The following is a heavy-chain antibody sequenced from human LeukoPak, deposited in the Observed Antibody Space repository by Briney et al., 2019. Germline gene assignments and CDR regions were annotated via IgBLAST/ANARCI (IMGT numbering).Heavy chain of an antibody. D-gene: IGHD2-2*01. Sequence: GRSLRLSCAASGFTLSSYAIHWVRQAPGKGLEWVAVISYDGSNKYYADSVKGRFTISRDNSKNTLYLQMNSLRAEDTAVYYCARDANALCSSTTCSRYYYFDYWGQGTLVTVSS. CDR3: ARDANALCSSTTCSRYYYFDY. CDR1: GFTLSSYA. V-gene: IGHV3-30-3*01. J-gene: IGHJ4*02. CDR2: ISYDGSNK.